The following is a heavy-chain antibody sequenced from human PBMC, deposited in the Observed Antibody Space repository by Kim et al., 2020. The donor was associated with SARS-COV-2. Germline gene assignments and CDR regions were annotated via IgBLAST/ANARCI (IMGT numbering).Heavy chain of an antibody. Sequence: PSLKSRVTIAVDTSNNQFSLKLSAVAAADTAVYYCARDYYDSSGLNNWFDPWGQGTLVTVSS. D-gene: IGHD3-22*01. J-gene: IGHJ5*02. CDR3: ARDYYDSSGLNNWFDP. V-gene: IGHV4-59*01.